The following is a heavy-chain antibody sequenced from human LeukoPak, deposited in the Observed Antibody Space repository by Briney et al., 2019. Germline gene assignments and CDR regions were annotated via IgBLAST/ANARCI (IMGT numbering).Heavy chain of an antibody. D-gene: IGHD1-26*01. V-gene: IGHV3-21*01. CDR2: ISSSSSYI. CDR3: ARGYGGSYVNPFDY. Sequence: GGSLRLSCAASGFTFSSYSMNWVRQAPGKGLEWVSSISSSSSYIYYADSVKGRFTISRDNAKNSLYLQMNSLRAEDTAVYYCARGYGGSYVNPFDYWGQGTLVTVSS. J-gene: IGHJ4*02. CDR1: GFTFSSYS.